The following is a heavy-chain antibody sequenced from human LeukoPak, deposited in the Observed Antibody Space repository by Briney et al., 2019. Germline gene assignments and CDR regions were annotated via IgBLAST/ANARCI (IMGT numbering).Heavy chain of an antibody. Sequence: GGSLRLSCAASGFTFSSYAMHWVRQAPGKGLEWVAVISYDGSNKYCADSVEGRFTISRDNSKNTLYLQMNSLRAEDTAVYYCARGTAVTTSDYWGQGTLVTVSS. CDR3: ARGTAVTTSDY. CDR2: ISYDGSNK. D-gene: IGHD4-17*01. V-gene: IGHV3-30*01. J-gene: IGHJ4*02. CDR1: GFTFSSYA.